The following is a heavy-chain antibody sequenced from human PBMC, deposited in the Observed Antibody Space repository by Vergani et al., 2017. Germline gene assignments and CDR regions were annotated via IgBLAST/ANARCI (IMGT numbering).Heavy chain of an antibody. CDR1: GGSISSYY. D-gene: IGHD3-10*01. CDR2: IYTSGST. J-gene: IGHJ4*02. CDR3: ARGDGSGSYYNRASDY. Sequence: QVQLQESGPGLVKPSETLSLTCTVSGGSISSYYWSWIRQPAGKGLEWIGRIYTSGSTNYNPSLKSRVTMSVDTSKNQFSLKLSSVTAADTAVYYCARGDGSGSYYNRASDYWGQGTLVTVSS. V-gene: IGHV4-4*07.